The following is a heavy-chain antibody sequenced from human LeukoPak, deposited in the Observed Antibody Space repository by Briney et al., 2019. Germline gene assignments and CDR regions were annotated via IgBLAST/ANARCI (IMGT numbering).Heavy chain of an antibody. Sequence: ASVKVSCKASGYTFTSYGISWVRQAPGQGLEWMGWISAYNGNTNYAQKLQGRVTMTTDTSTSTAYMELRSLRSDDTAVYYCAKMGIQLWFGVGQSWFDPWGQGTLVTVSS. CDR2: ISAYNGNT. V-gene: IGHV1-18*01. CDR3: AKMGIQLWFGVGQSWFDP. CDR1: GYTFTSYG. D-gene: IGHD5-18*01. J-gene: IGHJ5*02.